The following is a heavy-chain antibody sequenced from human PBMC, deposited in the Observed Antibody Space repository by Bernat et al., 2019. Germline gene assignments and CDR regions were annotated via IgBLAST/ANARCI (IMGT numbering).Heavy chain of an antibody. CDR1: GFTFSNAW. CDR2: IKSKTDGGTT. D-gene: IGHD2-21*01. CDR3: TTEAPVVIAMAWY. J-gene: IGHJ4*02. V-gene: IGHV3-15*01. Sequence: EVQLVESGGGLVKPGGSLRLSCAASGFTFSNAWMSWVRQAPGKGLEWVGRIKSKTDGGTTDYAAPVKGRFTISRDDSKNTLYLQMNSLKTEDTAVYYCTTEAPVVIAMAWYWGQGTLVTVSS.